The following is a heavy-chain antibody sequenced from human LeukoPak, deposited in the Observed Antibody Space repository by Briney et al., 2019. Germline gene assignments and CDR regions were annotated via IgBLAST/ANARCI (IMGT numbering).Heavy chain of an antibody. V-gene: IGHV4-61*08. CDR3: ARDPYHYYYYGMDV. Sequence: PSETLSLTCTVSGGFISSGGYYWSWIRQHPGKGLEWIGYIYYSGSTDYNPSLKSRVTISVDTSKNQFSLKLSSVTAADTAVYYCARDPYHYYYYGMDVWGQGTTVTVSS. J-gene: IGHJ6*02. CDR1: GGFISSGGYY. CDR2: IYYSGST.